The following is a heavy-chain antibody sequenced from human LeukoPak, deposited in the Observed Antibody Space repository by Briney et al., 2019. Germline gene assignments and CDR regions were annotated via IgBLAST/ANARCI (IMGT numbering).Heavy chain of an antibody. J-gene: IGHJ3*02. Sequence: ASVKVSCKASGYTFTTYNINWVRQAPGQGLEWMGWISGYNGNTNYAQKLQGRVTMTTDTSTSTAYMELSSLRSEDTAVYYCARTDLDYGGNSGAFDIWGQGTMVTVSS. D-gene: IGHD4-23*01. V-gene: IGHV1-18*01. CDR3: ARTDLDYGGNSGAFDI. CDR1: GYTFTTYN. CDR2: ISGYNGNT.